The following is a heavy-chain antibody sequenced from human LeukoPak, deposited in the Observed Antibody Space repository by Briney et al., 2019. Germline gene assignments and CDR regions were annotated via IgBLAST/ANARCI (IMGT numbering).Heavy chain of an antibody. Sequence: SETLSLTCAVYGGSFSGYYWSWIRQPPGKGLEWIGEINHSGSTNYNPSLKSRVTISVDTSKNQFSLKLSSVTAADTAMYYCARHVTEDLEMADSFDYWGRGTLVTVSS. D-gene: IGHD5-24*01. V-gene: IGHV4-34*01. CDR2: INHSGST. J-gene: IGHJ4*02. CDR3: ARHVTEDLEMADSFDY. CDR1: GGSFSGYY.